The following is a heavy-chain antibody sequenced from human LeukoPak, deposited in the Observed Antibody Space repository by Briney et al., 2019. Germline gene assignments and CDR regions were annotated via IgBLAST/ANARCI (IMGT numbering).Heavy chain of an antibody. V-gene: IGHV3-74*01. CDR1: GFTLSSYW. CDR2: IDPDGSTT. J-gene: IGHJ4*02. CDR3: AKTSRGNSGYDSPFDY. Sequence: PGGSLRLSCAASGFTLSSYWMHWVRQAPGEGLVWVSRIDPDGSTTNYADSVKGRFTISRDNSKHTLYLQMNSLRAEDTAVYYCAKTSRGNSGYDSPFDYWGQGTLVTVSS. D-gene: IGHD5-12*01.